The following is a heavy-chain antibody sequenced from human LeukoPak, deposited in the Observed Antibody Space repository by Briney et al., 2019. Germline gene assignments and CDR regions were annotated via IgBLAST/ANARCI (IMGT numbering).Heavy chain of an antibody. CDR2: INPNSGGT. D-gene: IGHD4-23*01. V-gene: IGHV1-2*06. J-gene: IGHJ4*02. Sequence: ASVKVSCRASGYTFTGYYMHWVRQAPGQGLEWMGRINPNSGGTNYAQKFQGRVTMTRDTSISTAYMELSRLRSDDTAVYYCARVAETTVVTPYFDYWGQGTLVTVSS. CDR3: ARVAETTVVTPYFDY. CDR1: GYTFTGYY.